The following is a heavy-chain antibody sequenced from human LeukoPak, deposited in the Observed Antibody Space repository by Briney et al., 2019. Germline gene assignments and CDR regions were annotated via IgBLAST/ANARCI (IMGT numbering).Heavy chain of an antibody. Sequence: PSETLSLTCTVSGGSISSGGYYWSWIRQPPGKGLEWIGYIYHSGSTYYNPSLKSRVTISVDTSKNQFSLKLSSVTAADTAVYYCARGANWDIKTAFDIWGQGTMVTVSS. CDR2: IYHSGST. J-gene: IGHJ3*02. V-gene: IGHV4-30-2*01. D-gene: IGHD7-27*01. CDR1: GGSISSGGYY. CDR3: ARGANWDIKTAFDI.